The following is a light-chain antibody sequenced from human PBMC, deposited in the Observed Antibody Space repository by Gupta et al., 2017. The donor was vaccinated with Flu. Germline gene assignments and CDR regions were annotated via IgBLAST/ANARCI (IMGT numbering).Light chain of an antibody. CDR3: QQYNNWPRGT. J-gene: IGKJ1*01. Sequence: EIVMTQSPATLSVSPEERATLSCRASQSVSSNLAWYQQKPGQAPRLLIYGASTRATGIPARFSGSGSGTEFTLTISSLQSEDFAVYYCQQYNNWPRGTFGQGTKVEIK. CDR2: GAS. V-gene: IGKV3-15*01. CDR1: QSVSSN.